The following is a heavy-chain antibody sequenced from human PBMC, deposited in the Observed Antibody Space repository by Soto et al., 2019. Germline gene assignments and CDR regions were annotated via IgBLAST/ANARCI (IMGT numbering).Heavy chain of an antibody. Sequence: EVQLVESGGGLVKPGGSLRLSCAASGFTFSSYSMNWVRQAPGKGLEWVSSISSSSSYIYYADSVKGRFTISRDNAKNTLYLQINSLRAEDTAVYYCARGHMVRGVIMGPYWGQGTLVTVSS. CDR3: ARGHMVRGVIMGPY. D-gene: IGHD3-10*01. J-gene: IGHJ4*02. V-gene: IGHV3-21*01. CDR2: ISSSSSYI. CDR1: GFTFSSYS.